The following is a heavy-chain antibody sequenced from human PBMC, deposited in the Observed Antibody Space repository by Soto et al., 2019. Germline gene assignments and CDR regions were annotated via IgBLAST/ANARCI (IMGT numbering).Heavy chain of an antibody. CDR1: GFTFSYYT. Sequence: PGGSLRLSCVASGFTFSYYTMSWVRQAPGKGLEWVSGISNSGDTIYYADSVKGRFTISRDNFKNTLYLQMNSLRADDTAVYYCARYYDSSGPDLWGRGTLVTVSS. CDR3: ARYYDSSGPDL. V-gene: IGHV3-23*01. D-gene: IGHD3-22*01. J-gene: IGHJ2*01. CDR2: ISNSGDTI.